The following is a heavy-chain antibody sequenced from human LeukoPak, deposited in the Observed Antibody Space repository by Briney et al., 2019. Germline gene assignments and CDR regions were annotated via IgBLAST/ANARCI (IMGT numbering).Heavy chain of an antibody. V-gene: IGHV4-39*01. CDR1: GGSISSGSYY. CDR3: ARRPGPRGSRFDY. J-gene: IGHJ4*02. CDR2: IYYSGST. Sequence: PSETLSLTCTVSGGSISSGSYYWGWIRQPPGKGLEWIGSIYYSGSTYYNPSLKSRVTISVDTSKNQFSLKLSSVTAADTAVYYCARRPGPRGSRFDYWGQGTLVTVSS. D-gene: IGHD3-10*01.